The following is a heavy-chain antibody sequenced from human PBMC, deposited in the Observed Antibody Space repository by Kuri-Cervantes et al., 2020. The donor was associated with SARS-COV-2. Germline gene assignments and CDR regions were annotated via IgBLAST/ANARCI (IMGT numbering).Heavy chain of an antibody. D-gene: IGHD2-2*01. CDR3: ARHSRVVPAARTHFDY. CDR2: IYYSGST. V-gene: IGHV4-61*01. J-gene: IGHJ4*02. CDR1: GGPISSSSYY. Sequence: SETLSLTCTVSGGPISSSSYYWSWIRQPPGKGLEWIGYIYYSGSTNYNPSLKSRVTISVDTSKNQFSLKLSSVTAADTAVYYCARHSRVVPAARTHFDYWGKGTLVTVSS.